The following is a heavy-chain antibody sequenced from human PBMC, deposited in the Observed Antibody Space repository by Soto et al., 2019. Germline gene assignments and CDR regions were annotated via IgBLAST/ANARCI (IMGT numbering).Heavy chain of an antibody. Sequence: QVQLVESGGGVVQPGRSLRLSCAASGFTFSSYGMHWVRQAPGKGLEWVAVISYDGSNKYYADSVKGRCTISRDNSKNTLYLQMNSLRAEDTAVYYCAKAQLTYYGSGDHNFDSWGQGTLVTVSS. J-gene: IGHJ4*02. D-gene: IGHD3-10*01. CDR1: GFTFSSYG. CDR3: AKAQLTYYGSGDHNFDS. V-gene: IGHV3-30*18. CDR2: ISYDGSNK.